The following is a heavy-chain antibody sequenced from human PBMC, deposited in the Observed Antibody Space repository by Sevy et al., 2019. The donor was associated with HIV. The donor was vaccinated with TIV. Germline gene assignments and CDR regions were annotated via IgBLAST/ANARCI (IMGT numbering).Heavy chain of an antibody. CDR1: EFTFTSYG. V-gene: IGHV3-30*02. Sequence: GGSLRLSCAASEFTFTSYGIHWVRQAPGKGLECVAKISFDEKYKYYAESVKGRFTISRDISKNTVFLEMNSLRPDDTGVYYCAKVLGFGSGYDYAFDFWGQGTMVTVSS. CDR2: ISFDEKYK. J-gene: IGHJ3*01. CDR3: AKVLGFGSGYDYAFDF. D-gene: IGHD5-12*01.